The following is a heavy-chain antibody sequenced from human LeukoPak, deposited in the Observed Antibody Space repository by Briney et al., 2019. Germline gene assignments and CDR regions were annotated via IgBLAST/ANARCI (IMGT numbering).Heavy chain of an antibody. Sequence: GESLKISCKGSGYSFTSYWIGWVRQMPGKGLEWMGIIYPGDSDTRYSPSFQGQVTISADQSISTAYLQWSSLKASDTAMYYCARVAYSGYVSRGGMDVWGQGTTVTVSS. CDR2: IYPGDSDT. CDR1: GYSFTSYW. J-gene: IGHJ6*02. D-gene: IGHD5-12*01. CDR3: ARVAYSGYVSRGGMDV. V-gene: IGHV5-51*01.